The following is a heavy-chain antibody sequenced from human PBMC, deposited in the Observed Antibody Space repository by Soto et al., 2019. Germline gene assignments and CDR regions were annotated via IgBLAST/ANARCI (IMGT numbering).Heavy chain of an antibody. Sequence: SETLSLTCTVSGGSISGYYWRWIRQPAGKGLEWIGRIYTSGRTNYNTSLKSRVTMSVDTSKNQFSLKLSSVTAADTAVYYRARGGMGPTTYFDYWGLGTQVTVSS. J-gene: IGHJ4*01. CDR1: GGSISGYY. CDR2: IYTSGRT. V-gene: IGHV4-4*07. CDR3: ARGGMGPTTYFDY. D-gene: IGHD1-26*01.